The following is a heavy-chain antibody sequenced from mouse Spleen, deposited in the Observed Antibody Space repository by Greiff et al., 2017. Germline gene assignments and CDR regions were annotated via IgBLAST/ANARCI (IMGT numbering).Heavy chain of an antibody. D-gene: IGHD2-1*01. CDR2: ISSGGSYT. J-gene: IGHJ4*01. Sequence: EVKVVESGGGLVKPGGSLKLSCAASGFTFSSYAMSWVRQTPEKRLEWVATISSGGSYTYYPDSVKGRFTISRDNAKNTLYLQMSSLRSEDTAMYYCARQDGNPYAMDYWGQGTSVTVSS. V-gene: IGHV5-9-3*01. CDR3: ARQDGNPYAMDY. CDR1: GFTFSSYA.